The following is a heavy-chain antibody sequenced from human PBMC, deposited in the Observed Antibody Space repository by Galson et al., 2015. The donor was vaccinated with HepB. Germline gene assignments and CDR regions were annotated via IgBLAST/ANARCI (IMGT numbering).Heavy chain of an antibody. Sequence: SVKVSCKASGYTFTSYGISWVRQAPGQGLEWMGWISVYNGNTNYAQKLQGRVTMTTDTSTSTAYMELRSLRSDDTAVYYCARAQVDYYYYYMDVWGKGSTVTVPS. J-gene: IGHJ6*03. CDR2: ISVYNGNT. CDR3: ARAQVDYYYYYMDV. V-gene: IGHV1-18*01. D-gene: IGHD2-15*01. CDR1: GYTFTSYG.